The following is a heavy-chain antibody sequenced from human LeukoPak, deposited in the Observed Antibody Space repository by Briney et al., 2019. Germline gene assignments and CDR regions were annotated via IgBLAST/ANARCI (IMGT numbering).Heavy chain of an antibody. Sequence: GGSLRLSCAASGFTFSTYAIHWVRQAPGKGPEWLAVISYDGSTKYYADSVQGRFTISRDNSKNTMYLQVYSLRPEDTAVFYCAKAYCTGGSCYGRYYSGMDVWGKGTTVTVSS. D-gene: IGHD2-15*01. CDR1: GFTFSTYA. CDR3: AKAYCTGGSCYGRYYSGMDV. V-gene: IGHV3-30*18. J-gene: IGHJ6*04. CDR2: ISYDGSTK.